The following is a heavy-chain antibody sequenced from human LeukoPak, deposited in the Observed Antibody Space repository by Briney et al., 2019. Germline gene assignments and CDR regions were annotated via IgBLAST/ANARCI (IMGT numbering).Heavy chain of an antibody. D-gene: IGHD6-19*01. Sequence: GGSLTLSCAASGFTFSSYEMNWVRQAPGKGLEWVSYISSSGSTIYYADSVKGRFTISRDNAKNSLYLQMNSLRAEDTAVYYCARGYSSGWYYGYWGQGTLVTVSS. CDR3: ARGYSSGWYYGY. CDR1: GFTFSSYE. J-gene: IGHJ4*02. CDR2: ISSSGSTI. V-gene: IGHV3-48*03.